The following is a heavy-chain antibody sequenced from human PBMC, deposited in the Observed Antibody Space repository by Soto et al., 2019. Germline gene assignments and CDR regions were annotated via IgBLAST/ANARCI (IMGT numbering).Heavy chain of an antibody. J-gene: IGHJ5*02. CDR3: AKSPLRKAAAGNGWFDP. D-gene: IGHD6-13*01. CDR2: ISWNSGSI. CDR1: GFTFDDYV. Sequence: EVQLVESGGGLVQPGRSLRLSCAASGFTFDDYVMHWVRQAPGKGLEWVSGISWNSGSIGYADSVKGRFTISRDNAKNSLYLQMNSLRAEDTALYYCAKSPLRKAAAGNGWFDPWGQGTLVTVSS. V-gene: IGHV3-9*01.